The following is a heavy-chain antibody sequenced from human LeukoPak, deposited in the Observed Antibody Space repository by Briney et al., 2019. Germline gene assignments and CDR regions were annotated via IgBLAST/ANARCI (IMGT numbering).Heavy chain of an antibody. V-gene: IGHV1-18*04. CDR1: GYTFTGYY. Sequence: GASVKVSCKASGYTFTGYYMHWVRQAPGQGLEWMGWISAYNGNTNYAQKLQGRVTMTTDTSTSTAYMELRSLRSDDTAVYYCARTSGFRIVGATSSFDYWGQGTLVTVSS. CDR3: ARTSGFRIVGATSSFDY. CDR2: ISAYNGNT. J-gene: IGHJ4*02. D-gene: IGHD1-26*01.